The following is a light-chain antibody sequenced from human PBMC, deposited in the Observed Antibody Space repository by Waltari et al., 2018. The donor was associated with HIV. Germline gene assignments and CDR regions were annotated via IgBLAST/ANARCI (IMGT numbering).Light chain of an antibody. J-gene: IGLJ3*02. Sequence: QSVLTQPASVSGALGQRVTLSCTGSSSNIGADYDVAWYQQLPGAAPKLLIYININRPSGVPDRVSGSKSGTAASLAITGLQAEDEADYYCQSYDSRLTVWVFGGGTKVTVL. V-gene: IGLV1-40*01. CDR3: QSYDSRLTVWV. CDR2: INI. CDR1: SSNIGADYD.